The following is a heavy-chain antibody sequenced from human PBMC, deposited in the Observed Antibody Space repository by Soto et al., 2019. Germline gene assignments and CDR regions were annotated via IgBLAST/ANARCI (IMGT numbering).Heavy chain of an antibody. D-gene: IGHD4-17*01. CDR1: GFTFSSYA. J-gene: IGHJ4*02. Sequence: GGSLRLCCEASGFTFSSYAMTWVRQAPGKGLEWVSGISGSGGGTYYADSVKGRFTISRDNSKNTLFLQMSSLRAEDTALYYCAKVADGDYGDDNSYVDYWGQGTLDTVSS. CDR2: ISGSGGGT. V-gene: IGHV3-23*01. CDR3: AKVADGDYGDDNSYVDY.